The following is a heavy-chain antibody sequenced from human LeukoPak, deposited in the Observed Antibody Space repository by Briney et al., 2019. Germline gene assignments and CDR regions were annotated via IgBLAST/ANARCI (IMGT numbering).Heavy chain of an antibody. D-gene: IGHD2-21*02. V-gene: IGHV3-7*01. CDR1: GFIFNGNW. Sequence: PGGSLRLSCVASGFIFNGNWMSWVRQAPGKGLEWVANINQDGSKKYSIASVKGRFTISRDNAQNSLYLQMNGLRAEDTAMYYCARDRDGGADLWGQSTLVTVSS. J-gene: IGHJ1*01. CDR3: ARDRDGGADL. CDR2: INQDGSKK.